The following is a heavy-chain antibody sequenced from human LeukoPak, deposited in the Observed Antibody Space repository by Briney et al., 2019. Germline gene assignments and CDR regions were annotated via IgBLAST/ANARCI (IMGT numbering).Heavy chain of an antibody. CDR2: INPDSGDT. Sequence: ASVKVSCKASGYTFTGYYIYWVRQAPGQGLEWMGWINPDSGDTNYAQKFQGRVTMTRDMSISTAYMELSRLRSDDTALYFCARGFDWLEYYFDYWGQGTLVTVSS. V-gene: IGHV1-2*02. CDR3: ARGFDWLEYYFDY. D-gene: IGHD3-9*01. J-gene: IGHJ4*02. CDR1: GYTFTGYY.